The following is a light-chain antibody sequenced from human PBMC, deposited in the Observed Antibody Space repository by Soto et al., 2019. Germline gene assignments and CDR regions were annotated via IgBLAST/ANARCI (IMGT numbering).Light chain of an antibody. Sequence: EIVVTQSPATLSLSPGERATLSCRASQSVSTYVAWFQHKLGQAPRLLIYDASYRAIGVSARFSGGGSGTDFTLTTSSLGPEDFAVYYCQQRSNWPGTFGRGTKLDIK. J-gene: IGKJ2*01. V-gene: IGKV3-11*01. CDR2: DAS. CDR1: QSVSTY. CDR3: QQRSNWPGT.